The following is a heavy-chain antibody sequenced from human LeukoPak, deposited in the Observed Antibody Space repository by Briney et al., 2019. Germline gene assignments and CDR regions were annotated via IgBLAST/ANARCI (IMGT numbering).Heavy chain of an antibody. D-gene: IGHD4-17*01. CDR1: GGPINSSNW. CDR3: ARLKDYGDYSFDY. V-gene: IGHV4-4*02. Sequence: PSGTLSLTCAVSGGPINSSNWWSWVRQPPGKGLEWIGEIYHSGSTNYNPSLKSRVTISVDKSKNQFSLKLSSVTAADTAVYYCARLKDYGDYSFDYWGQRTLVTVSS. CDR2: IYHSGST. J-gene: IGHJ4*02.